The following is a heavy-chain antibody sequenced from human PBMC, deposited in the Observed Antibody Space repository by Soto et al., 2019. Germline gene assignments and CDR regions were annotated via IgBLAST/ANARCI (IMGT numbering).Heavy chain of an antibody. Sequence: QVQLQESGPGLVKPSETLSLTCTVSGGSISSYYWSWIRQPPGKGLEWLGFIYYNGRTNYNPSLKSRVNASVDTAKNQLSLRLSSGTAADTAVYFCARHDGGASAPIGYWGQGALVTVSS. CDR1: GGSISSYY. V-gene: IGHV4-59*08. D-gene: IGHD2-2*01. J-gene: IGHJ4*02. CDR3: ARHDGGASAPIGY. CDR2: IYYNGRT.